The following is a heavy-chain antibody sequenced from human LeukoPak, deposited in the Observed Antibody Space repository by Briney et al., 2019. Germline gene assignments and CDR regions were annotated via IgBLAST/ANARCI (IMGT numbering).Heavy chain of an antibody. CDR2: IYYSGTT. V-gene: IGHV4-34*01. CDR1: GGSLSGYY. J-gene: IGHJ5*02. Sequence: SETLSLTCAVYGGSLSGYYWGWIRQPPGKGLEWIGSIYYSGTTHYNPSLESRVTISVDTSKNQFSLKLASVTAADTAIYYCAKGAGGFSYYNWFDPWGQGTLVTVSS. D-gene: IGHD5-18*01. CDR3: AKGAGGFSYYNWFDP.